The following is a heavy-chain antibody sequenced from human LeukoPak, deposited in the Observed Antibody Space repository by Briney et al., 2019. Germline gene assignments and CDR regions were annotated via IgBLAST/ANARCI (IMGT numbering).Heavy chain of an antibody. J-gene: IGHJ4*02. D-gene: IGHD4-17*01. CDR1: GYTFTSYG. CDR3: ARDFSPTYYGDPVLGY. Sequence: GASVKVSCKASGYTFTSYGISWVRQAPGQGLEWMGWISAYNGNTNYAQKLQGRVTMTTDTSTSTAYMELRSLRSDDTAVYYCARDFSPTYYGDPVLGYWGQGTLVTVSS. V-gene: IGHV1-18*01. CDR2: ISAYNGNT.